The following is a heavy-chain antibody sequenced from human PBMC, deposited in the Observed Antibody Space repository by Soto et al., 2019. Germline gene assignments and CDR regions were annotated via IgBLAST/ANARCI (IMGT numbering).Heavy chain of an antibody. V-gene: IGHV4-59*01. CDR1: GGSISSYF. Sequence: SETLSLTCTVSGGSISSYFWSWIRQPPGKGLEWIGYIYYSGSTNYNPSLKSRVTMSGDTSKSQFSLKLTSVTAADTAVYYCARVSGSSSSWYWFDPWGQGTPVTVSS. CDR2: IYYSGST. D-gene: IGHD6-13*01. J-gene: IGHJ5*02. CDR3: ARVSGSSSSWYWFDP.